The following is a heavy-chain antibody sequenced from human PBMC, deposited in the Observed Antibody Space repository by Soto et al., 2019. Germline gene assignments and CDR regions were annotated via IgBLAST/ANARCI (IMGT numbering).Heavy chain of an antibody. CDR3: ARATRFRAAAGTRNFDI. D-gene: IGHD6-13*01. J-gene: IGHJ3*02. CDR1: GYTFTSYD. V-gene: IGHV1-8*01. CDR2: MNPNSGNT. Sequence: ASVKVSCKASGYTFTSYDINWVRQATGQGLEWMGWMNPNSGNTGYAQKFQGRVTMTRNTSISTAYMELSSLRSEDTAVYYCARATRFRAAAGTRNFDIWGQGTMVTVSS.